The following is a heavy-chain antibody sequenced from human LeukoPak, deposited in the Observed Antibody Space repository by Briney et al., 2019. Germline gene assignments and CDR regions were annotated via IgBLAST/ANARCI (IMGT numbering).Heavy chain of an antibody. CDR2: MNSRSTYI. D-gene: IGHD4-11*01. V-gene: IGHV3-21*01. Sequence: KAGGSLRLSCAASGFTFSSFSMNWVRQAPGKGLEWVSSMNSRSTYIYYADSVKGRFTISRDNAKNSLYLQMNSLRAEDTAVYYCASNPTSDYSNYYYYYYMDVWGKGTTVTVSS. CDR1: GFTFSSFS. J-gene: IGHJ6*03. CDR3: ASNPTSDYSNYYYYYYMDV.